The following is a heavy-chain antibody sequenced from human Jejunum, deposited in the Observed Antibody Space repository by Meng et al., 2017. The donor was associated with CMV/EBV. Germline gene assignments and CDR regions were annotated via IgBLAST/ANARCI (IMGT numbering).Heavy chain of an antibody. CDR3: AISPLSWFDP. CDR2: VSYKGTP. J-gene: IGHJ5*02. Sequence: QLHGPGAGQCLVKPSRTLSLTCSVDRWSNCSMNYFWECTRQPPGRWLRWIGSVSYKGTPYYSQSLKSRFTISLNTSNNQFSLRLTSVTAADSAVDYCAISPLSWFDPWGQGTLVTVSS. CDR1: RWSNCSMNYF. V-gene: IGHV4-39*07.